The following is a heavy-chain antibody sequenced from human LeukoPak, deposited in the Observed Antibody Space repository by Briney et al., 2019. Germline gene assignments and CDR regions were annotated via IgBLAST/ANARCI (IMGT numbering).Heavy chain of an antibody. CDR2: ISSSSSYI. J-gene: IGHJ4*02. Sequence: GGSLRLSCPASGFTFISYSRNWFRQAPGKGLDWFSSISSSSSYIYYADSVRGRFTISRDNAKNSLYLQMNSLRAEDTAVYYCARDLNPRSYSSSWYGGYWGQGTLVTVSS. CDR1: GFTFISYS. D-gene: IGHD6-13*01. CDR3: ARDLNPRSYSSSWYGGY. V-gene: IGHV3-21*04.